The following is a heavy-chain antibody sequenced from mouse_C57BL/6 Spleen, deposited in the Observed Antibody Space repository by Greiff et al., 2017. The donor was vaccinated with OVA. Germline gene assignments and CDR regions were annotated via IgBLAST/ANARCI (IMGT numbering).Heavy chain of an antibody. CDR3: ARMPDYYGSSYDDAMDY. J-gene: IGHJ4*01. D-gene: IGHD1-1*01. CDR1: GYTFTSYW. Sequence: QVQLQQPGAELVKPGASVKLSCKASGYTFTSYWMPWVKQRPGRGLEWLGRIDPISGGPKYTEKFKSKATLTVAKPSSTAYMPLSRLTSEDSAVYYCARMPDYYGSSYDDAMDYWGQGTSVTVSS. V-gene: IGHV1-72*01. CDR2: IDPISGGP.